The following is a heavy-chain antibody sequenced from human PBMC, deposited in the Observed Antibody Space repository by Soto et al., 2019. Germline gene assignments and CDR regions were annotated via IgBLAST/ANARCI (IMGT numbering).Heavy chain of an antibody. CDR1: GFTFSSYW. CDR3: ARDRILEWLLPDY. D-gene: IGHD3-3*01. Sequence: EVQLVESGGGLVQPGGSLRLSCAASGFTFSSYWMSWVRQAPGKGLEWVANIKQDGSEKYYVDSVKGRFTISRDNAKNSLYLQMNSLRAEDTAVYYCARDRILEWLLPDYWGQGTLVTVSS. CDR2: IKQDGSEK. V-gene: IGHV3-7*03. J-gene: IGHJ4*02.